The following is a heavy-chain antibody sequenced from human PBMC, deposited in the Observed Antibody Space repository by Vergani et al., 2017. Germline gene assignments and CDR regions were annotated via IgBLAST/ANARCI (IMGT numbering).Heavy chain of an antibody. Sequence: QLQLQESGPGLVKPSETLSLTCTVSGGSISSSSYYWGWIRQPPGKGLEWIGSIYYSGSTYYNPSLKSRVTISVDTSKNQFSLKLSSVTAADTAVYYCARAPKDIVVVVAATRGYYFDYWGQGTLVTVSS. J-gene: IGHJ4*02. CDR1: GGSISSSSYY. V-gene: IGHV4-39*07. CDR3: ARAPKDIVVVVAATRGYYFDY. D-gene: IGHD2-15*01. CDR2: IYYSGST.